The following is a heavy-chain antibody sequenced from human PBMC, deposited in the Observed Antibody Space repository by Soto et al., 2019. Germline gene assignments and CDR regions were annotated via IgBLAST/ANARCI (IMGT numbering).Heavy chain of an antibody. CDR3: TTGSVEGI. D-gene: IGHD2-15*01. V-gene: IGHV3-15*07. CDR1: GFSFNEAW. J-gene: IGHJ6*02. Sequence: EVQLVESAGGLVKPGGSLRLSCVASGFSFNEAWMNWVRQAPGEGLEWVGRIKTSAGGGATDYAAPVQGRFTISRDDSKNALYLHMNSHRTEDKAIYYCTTGSVEGIWGQGTTVTVSS. CDR2: IKTSAGGGAT.